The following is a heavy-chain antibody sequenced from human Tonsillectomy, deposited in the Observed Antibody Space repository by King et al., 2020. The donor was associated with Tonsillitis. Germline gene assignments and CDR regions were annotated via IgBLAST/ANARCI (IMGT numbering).Heavy chain of an antibody. J-gene: IGHJ4*02. CDR2: IKQYGGEK. CDR3: ARGDGGLDY. CDR1: GFTFSAYW. Sequence: VQLVESGGGLVQPGGSLRLSCAASGFTFSAYWMTWFRQAPGKGLEWVGNIKQYGGEKDKVDSVKGRFTISRDNAKNSRYLQMNSLRAEDTAVYYCARGDGGLDYWGQGTLVTVSS. D-gene: IGHD3-22*01. V-gene: IGHV3-7*03.